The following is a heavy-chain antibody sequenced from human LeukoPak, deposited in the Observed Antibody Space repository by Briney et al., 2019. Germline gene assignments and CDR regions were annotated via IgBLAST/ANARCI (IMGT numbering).Heavy chain of an antibody. CDR3: ARGWSTEYFQH. D-gene: IGHD2-15*01. J-gene: IGHJ1*01. CDR2: INPGGGIT. CDR1: GYPFSSYY. Sequence: ASVKVSCKASGYPFSSYYIHWVRQAPGQGLEWMGMINPGGGITSYEQKFQGRVTMTTDTSTRTVYMELSNLRSDDTAVYYCARGWSTEYFQHWGQGTLVTASS. V-gene: IGHV1-46*01.